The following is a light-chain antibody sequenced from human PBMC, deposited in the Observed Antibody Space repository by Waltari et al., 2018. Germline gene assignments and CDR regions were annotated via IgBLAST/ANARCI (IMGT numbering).Light chain of an antibody. V-gene: IGKV1-5*01. CDR1: QSISTW. CDR3: QQYNSYSGT. Sequence: DIQMTQSPSTLSAFVGDRVTITCRASQSISTWLAWYQQKPGKAPKLLIYDASSLESGVPSRFSGSGSGTEFTLTISSLQPDDSATYYCQQYNSYSGTFGQGTKVEIK. J-gene: IGKJ1*01. CDR2: DAS.